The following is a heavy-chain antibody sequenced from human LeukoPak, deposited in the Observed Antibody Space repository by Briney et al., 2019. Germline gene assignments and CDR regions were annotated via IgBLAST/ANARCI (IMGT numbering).Heavy chain of an antibody. CDR2: VYTGGST. CDR3: ARGLAAAGLYFDY. V-gene: IGHV3-53*01. J-gene: IGHJ4*02. Sequence: GGSLRLSCAASGFTVGSNYMTWVRQAPGKGLEWVSVVYTGGSTYSADSVKGRFTISRDNSKNTLYLQMNGLRAEDTAVYYCARGLAAAGLYFDYWGQGTLVTVSS. CDR1: GFTVGSNY. D-gene: IGHD6-13*01.